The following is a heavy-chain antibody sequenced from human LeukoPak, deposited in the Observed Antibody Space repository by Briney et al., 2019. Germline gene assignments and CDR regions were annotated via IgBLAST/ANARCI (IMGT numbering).Heavy chain of an antibody. CDR3: ARVGDGYNWGSFDY. CDR1: GFTFSSYW. Sequence: GGSLRLSCAASGFTFSSYWMSWVRQASGKGLEWVANIKQDGSEKYYVDSVKGRFTISRDNAKNSLYLQMNSLRAEDTAVYYCARVGDGYNWGSFDYWGQGTLVTVSS. V-gene: IGHV3-7*01. D-gene: IGHD5-24*01. CDR2: IKQDGSEK. J-gene: IGHJ4*02.